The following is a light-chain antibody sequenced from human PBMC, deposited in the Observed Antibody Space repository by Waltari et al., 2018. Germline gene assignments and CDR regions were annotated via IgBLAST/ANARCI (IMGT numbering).Light chain of an antibody. V-gene: IGLV1-51*02. CDR2: ENT. Sequence: QSVLTQPPSVSAAPGQRVTISCSGGSSTIGNNSLSWYRQFPGTAPKLLIDENTERPSGIPGRFSGSKSGTSATLDITGLQAGDEADYYCGTWDSSLSGAVFGGGTHLTVL. CDR1: SSTIGNNS. J-gene: IGLJ7*01. CDR3: GTWDSSLSGAV.